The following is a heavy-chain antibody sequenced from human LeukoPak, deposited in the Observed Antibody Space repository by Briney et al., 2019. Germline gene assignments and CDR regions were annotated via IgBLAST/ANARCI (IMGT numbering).Heavy chain of an antibody. CDR2: ISDSGGTT. V-gene: IGHV3-23*01. D-gene: IGHD3-22*01. J-gene: IGHJ4*02. CDR3: AKRPDSHDY. Sequence: GGSLRLSCAASGFTFSNYAMTWVRQAPGKGLEWVSGISDSGGTTNYADSVKGQFTISRDNSKNTVHLQMSSLRAEDTAIYYCAKRPDSHDYWGQGTLVTVSS. CDR1: GFTFSNYA.